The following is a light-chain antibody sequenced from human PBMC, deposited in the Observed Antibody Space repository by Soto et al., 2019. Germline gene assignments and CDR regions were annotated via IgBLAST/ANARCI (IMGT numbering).Light chain of an antibody. J-gene: IGKJ1*01. CDR1: QGMGYN. V-gene: IGKV1-27*01. CDR3: QQYDSVPWS. Sequence: DIQMTQSPTSLSASVGDRVTITCRASQGMGYNLAWYQQKPGKVPKVLIYTASTLHSGVPSRFSGSGSGTEFTLTINSLQPEDVATYFCQQYDSVPWSFGQGTRVEI. CDR2: TAS.